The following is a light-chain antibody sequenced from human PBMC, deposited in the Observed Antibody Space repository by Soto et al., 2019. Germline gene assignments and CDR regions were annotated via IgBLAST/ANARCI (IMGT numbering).Light chain of an antibody. Sequence: DIVMTQSPLSLPVTPGEPASISCRSSQSLLHSNGYNYLDWYLQKPGQSPQLLIYLGSNRASGVPDRFSGSGSGTDFTPKISRVEAEDVGVYYCMQPLQTPWTFGQGTKVEIK. CDR2: LGS. J-gene: IGKJ1*01. CDR3: MQPLQTPWT. CDR1: QSLLHSNGYNY. V-gene: IGKV2-28*01.